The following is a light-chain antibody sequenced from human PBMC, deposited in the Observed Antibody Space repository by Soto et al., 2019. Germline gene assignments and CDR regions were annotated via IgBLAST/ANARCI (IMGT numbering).Light chain of an antibody. J-gene: IGLJ2*01. Sequence: QSVLTQPPSVSAAPGQKVTISCSGSSSNVGSNYVSWYQQLPGTAPKLLIYDNDKRPSGIPDRFSGSKSGTSATLGITGLQTGDEADYYCETLDSGLSAGVFGGGTKVTVL. CDR2: DND. V-gene: IGLV1-51*01. CDR3: ETLDSGLSAGV. CDR1: SSNVGSNY.